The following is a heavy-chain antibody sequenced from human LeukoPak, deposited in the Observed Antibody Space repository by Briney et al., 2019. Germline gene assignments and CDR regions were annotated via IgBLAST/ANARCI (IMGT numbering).Heavy chain of an antibody. CDR3: ARVAYSSGSPDY. J-gene: IGHJ4*02. Sequence: ASVTVSCTASGYTFTGYYMHWVRQAPGQGLEWMGWINPNSGGTNYAQKFQGRVTMTRDTSISTAYMELSRLRSDDTAVYYCARVAYSSGSPDYWGQGTLVTVSS. CDR2: INPNSGGT. V-gene: IGHV1-2*02. CDR1: GYTFTGYY. D-gene: IGHD6-19*01.